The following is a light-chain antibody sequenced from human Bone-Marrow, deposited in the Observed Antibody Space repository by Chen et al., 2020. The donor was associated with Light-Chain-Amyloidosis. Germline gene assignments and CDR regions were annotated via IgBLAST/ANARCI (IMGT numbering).Light chain of an antibody. J-gene: IGLJ1*01. CDR2: EVT. CDR1: SSDVGGDNH. V-gene: IGLV2-14*01. Sequence: QSALTQPASVSGSPGQSITISCTGTSSDVGGDNHVSWYQQHPDKAPKLMIYEVTNRPSLVPDRLSSSKSDNTASLTISGRQTEDEADYFCSSYTITNTLVFGSGTRVTVL. CDR3: SSYTITNTLV.